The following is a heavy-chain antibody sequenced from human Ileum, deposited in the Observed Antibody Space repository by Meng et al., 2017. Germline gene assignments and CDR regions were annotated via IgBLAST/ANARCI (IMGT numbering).Heavy chain of an antibody. CDR3: AKGAALSLIRGWFDP. V-gene: IGHV1-2*02. CDR2: INPNSGGT. CDR1: GYTFTGYY. D-gene: IGHD3-16*02. J-gene: IGHJ5*02. Sequence: ASVKVSCKASGYTFTGYYMHWVRQAPGQGLEWMGWINPNSGGTNYAQKFQGRVTMTRDTSISTAYMELSRLRSDDTAVYYCAKGAALSLIRGWFDPWGQGTLVTVSS.